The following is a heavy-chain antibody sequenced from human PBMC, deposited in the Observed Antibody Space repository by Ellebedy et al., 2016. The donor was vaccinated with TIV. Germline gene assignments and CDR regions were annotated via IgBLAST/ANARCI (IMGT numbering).Heavy chain of an antibody. CDR3: AKDRTSGDGYWVFDN. V-gene: IGHV3-30*18. D-gene: IGHD5-18*01. J-gene: IGHJ4*02. Sequence: GESLKISCAASGFTFSTYGMHWVRQAPDTGLEWVAVVSYAGNTKYYADSVKGRFTISRDNSKRTVDLQMNSLRAEDTAIYFCAKDRTSGDGYWVFDNWGQGTLVSVSS. CDR1: GFTFSTYG. CDR2: VSYAGNTK.